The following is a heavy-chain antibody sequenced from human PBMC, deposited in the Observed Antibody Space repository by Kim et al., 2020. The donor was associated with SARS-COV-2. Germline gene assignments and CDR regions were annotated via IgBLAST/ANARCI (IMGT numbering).Heavy chain of an antibody. J-gene: IGHJ6*03. V-gene: IGHV3-33*08. CDR3: ATVLKHGHACHYILVMD. CDR1: GFTFSNYG. CDR2: ISYDGSNE. Sequence: GGSLRLSCAASGFTFSNYGLHWVRLAPGKGLEWVAVISYDGSNEYYADSVKGRFTISRDNSKDTLYLQMNSLRSDDTALYYCATVLKHGHACHYILVMD. D-gene: IGHD4-4*01.